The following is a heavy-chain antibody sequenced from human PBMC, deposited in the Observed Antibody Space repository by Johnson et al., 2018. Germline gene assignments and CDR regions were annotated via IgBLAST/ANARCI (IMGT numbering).Heavy chain of an antibody. CDR2: ISDDGTNK. Sequence: QVQLVESGGGVIQPGRSLRLSCAASGFTFSTYAMHWVRQAPGDGLEWVAVISDDGTNKYYADSVKGRLTISREHSKNRVYLKMNSLKNEDTAVYYCARSHSFSRRDYGSPLEPDAVDIWGQGTKVTVSS. J-gene: IGHJ3*02. V-gene: IGHV3-30-3*01. CDR1: GFTFSTYA. CDR3: ARSHSFSRRDYGSPLEPDAVDI. D-gene: IGHD2-2*01.